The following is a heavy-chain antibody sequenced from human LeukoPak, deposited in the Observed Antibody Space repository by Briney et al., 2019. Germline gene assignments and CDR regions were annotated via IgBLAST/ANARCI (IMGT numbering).Heavy chain of an antibody. J-gene: IGHJ6*02. CDR3: ARNNGMDV. Sequence: GGSLRLSCVASGFTFDDYAMYWVRQVPGKGLEWVSGISWNSDTIDYADSVKGRFTISRDNAKNSLYLQMNSLRAEDTALYHCARNNGMDVWGQGTTVIVSS. V-gene: IGHV3-9*01. CDR2: ISWNSDTI. CDR1: GFTFDDYA.